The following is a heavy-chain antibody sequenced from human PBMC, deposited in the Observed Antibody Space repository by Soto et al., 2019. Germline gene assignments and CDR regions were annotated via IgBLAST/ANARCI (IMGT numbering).Heavy chain of an antibody. CDR3: AKGSIEYSASIDY. J-gene: IGHJ4*02. CDR2: ISGSGGSS. CDR1: GFSFSSYA. D-gene: IGHD4-4*01. V-gene: IGHV3-23*01. Sequence: GGSLRLSCEASGFSFSSYAMIWVRQAPGKGLEWVSVISGSGGSSYFADSVKGRFTISRDNSKNMLYLEMSSLRAEDTAIYFCAKGSIEYSASIDYWRQGTLVTVSS.